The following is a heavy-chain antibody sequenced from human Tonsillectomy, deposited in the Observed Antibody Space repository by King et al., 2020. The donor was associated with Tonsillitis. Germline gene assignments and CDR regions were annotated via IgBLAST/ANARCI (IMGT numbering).Heavy chain of an antibody. CDR2: ISGSGGST. CDR3: AKDQGWSRFGELLVFDY. Sequence: QLVQSGGGLVQPGGSLRLSCAASGFTFSNYAMSWVRQAPGKGLEWVSTISGSGGSTYYADSVKGRFTISRDNSKNTLYLQMNSLRAEDTAVYYCAKDQGWSRFGELLVFDYWGQGTLVTVSS. J-gene: IGHJ4*02. D-gene: IGHD3-10*01. CDR1: GFTFSNYA. V-gene: IGHV3-23*04.